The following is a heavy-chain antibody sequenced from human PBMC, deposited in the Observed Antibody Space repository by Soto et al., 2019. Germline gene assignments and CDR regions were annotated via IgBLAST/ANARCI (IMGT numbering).Heavy chain of an antibody. J-gene: IGHJ4*02. CDR1: GLTFSSYA. CDR2: IGASGDGT. V-gene: IGHV3-23*01. Sequence: GGSLNLSCSASGLTFSSYAMSWFRHAPGKGLEWVSAIGASGDGTYYAEYVKGRFTISRDNSRSTLYLQMNSLRAEDTAVYYCARESEDLTSNFDYWGQGTLVTVSS. CDR3: ARESEDLTSNFDY.